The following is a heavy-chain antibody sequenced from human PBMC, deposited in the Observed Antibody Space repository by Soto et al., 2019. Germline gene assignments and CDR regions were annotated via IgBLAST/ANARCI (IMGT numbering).Heavy chain of an antibody. CDR1: GGSVSGGSYY. D-gene: IGHD1-26*01. V-gene: IGHV4-61*01. CDR3: ARQVAVPGGNKWELLSSFDY. Sequence: LSLTCTVSGGSVSGGSYYWSWIRQPPGKGLEWIGYIYNSGSTDYNPSLKSRVTISVDTSKNQFSLKLSSVTAADTAVYYCARQVAVPGGNKWELLSSFDYWGQGTLVTVS. J-gene: IGHJ4*02. CDR2: IYNSGST.